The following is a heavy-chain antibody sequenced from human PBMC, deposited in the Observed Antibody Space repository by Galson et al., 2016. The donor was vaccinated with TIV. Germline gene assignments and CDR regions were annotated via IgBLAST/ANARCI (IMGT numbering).Heavy chain of an antibody. Sequence: SLRLSCAASGFTFSSWPMSWVRRAPGKGLEWVSAISASGGNTFYADSVKGRFTISRDNSKKTLYLQMDSLRAEDTAVYYCAKSFQYFYDNSGYFPYGFHIWGQGTLVTVSS. CDR2: ISASGGNT. CDR1: GFTFSSWP. J-gene: IGHJ4*02. V-gene: IGHV3-23*01. CDR3: AKSFQYFYDNSGYFPYGFHI. D-gene: IGHD3-22*01.